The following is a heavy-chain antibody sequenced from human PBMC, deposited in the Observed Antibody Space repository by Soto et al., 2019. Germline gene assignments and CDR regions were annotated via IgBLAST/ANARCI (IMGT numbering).Heavy chain of an antibody. J-gene: IGHJ6*02. CDR3: AKCLLHNYYGMDV. CDR1: GFTFSSYG. CDR2: ISYDGSNK. V-gene: IGHV3-30*18. Sequence: GGSLRLSCAASGFTFSSYGMHWVRQAPGKGLEWVAVISYDGSNKYYADSVKGRFTISRDNSKNTLYLQMNSLRAEDTAVYYYAKCLLHNYYGMDVWGQGTTVTVSS.